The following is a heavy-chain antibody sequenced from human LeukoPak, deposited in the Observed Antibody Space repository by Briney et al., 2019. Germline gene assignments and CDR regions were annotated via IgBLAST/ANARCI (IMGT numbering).Heavy chain of an antibody. J-gene: IGHJ4*02. CDR1: GGSISSGSYY. V-gene: IGHV4-61*02. Sequence: SETLSLTCTVSGGSISSGSYYWSWIRQPAGKGLEWIGRIYTSGSTNYNPSLKSRVTISVDTSKNQFSLKLSSVTAADTAVYYCARENHYDFWSGYYIDYWGQGTLVTVSS. D-gene: IGHD3-3*01. CDR3: ARENHYDFWSGYYIDY. CDR2: IYTSGST.